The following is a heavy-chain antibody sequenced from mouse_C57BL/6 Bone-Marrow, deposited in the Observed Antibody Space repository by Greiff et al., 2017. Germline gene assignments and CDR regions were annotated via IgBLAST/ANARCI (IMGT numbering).Heavy chain of an antibody. V-gene: IGHV2-5*01. Sequence: VNVVESGPGLVQPSQSLSITCTVSGFSLTSYGVHWVRQSPGKGLEWLGVIWRGGSTDYNAAFMSRLSITKDNSKSQVFFKMNSLQADDTAIYYCAKGTGYYGSAWFAYWGQGTLVTVSA. CDR2: IWRGGST. CDR1: GFSLTSYG. CDR3: AKGTGYYGSAWFAY. D-gene: IGHD1-1*01. J-gene: IGHJ3*01.